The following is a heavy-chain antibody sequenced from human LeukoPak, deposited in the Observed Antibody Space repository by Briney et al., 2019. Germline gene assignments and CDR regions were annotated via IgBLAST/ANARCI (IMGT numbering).Heavy chain of an antibody. J-gene: IGHJ4*02. D-gene: IGHD3-22*01. CDR1: GFTFSSYA. V-gene: IGHV3-23*01. CDR3: ARDKGENYYDSSGYYY. CDR2: ISGSGGST. Sequence: PGGSLRLSCAASGFTFSSYAMSWVRQAPGKGLEWVSAISGSGGSTYYTDSVKGRFTISRDNSKNTLYLQMNSLRAEDTAVYYCARDKGENYYDSSGYYYWGQGTLVTVSS.